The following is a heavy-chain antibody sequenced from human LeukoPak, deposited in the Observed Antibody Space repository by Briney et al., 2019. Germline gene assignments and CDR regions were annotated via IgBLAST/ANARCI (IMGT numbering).Heavy chain of an antibody. CDR3: AKGPGYSYGYHSFDY. CDR1: GFTFSSYG. J-gene: IGHJ4*02. Sequence: GRSLRLSCAASGFTFSSYGMHWVRQAPGKGLEWVAVISYDGSNKYYADSVKGRFTISRDNSKNTLYLQMNSLRAEDTAVYYCAKGPGYSYGYHSFDYWGQGTLVTVSS. V-gene: IGHV3-30*18. D-gene: IGHD5-18*01. CDR2: ISYDGSNK.